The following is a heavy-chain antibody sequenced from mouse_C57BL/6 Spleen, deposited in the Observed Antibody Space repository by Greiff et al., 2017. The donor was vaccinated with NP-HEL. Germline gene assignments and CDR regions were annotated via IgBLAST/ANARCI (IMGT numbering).Heavy chain of an antibody. D-gene: IGHD1-1*01. J-gene: IGHJ3*01. CDR2: IYPGNSDT. CDR3: TTVNYYGSSFAY. V-gene: IGHV1-5*01. CDR1: GYTFTSYW. Sequence: VQLQQSGTVLARPGASVKMSCKPSGYTFTSYWMHWVKQRPGQGLEWIGAIYPGNSDTSYNQKFKGKAKLTAVTSASTAYMELSSLTNEDSAVYYCTTVNYYGSSFAYWGQGTLVTVSA.